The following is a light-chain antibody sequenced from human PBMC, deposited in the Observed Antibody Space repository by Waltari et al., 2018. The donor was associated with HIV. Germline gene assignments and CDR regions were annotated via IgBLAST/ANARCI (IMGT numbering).Light chain of an antibody. J-gene: IGKJ4*01. V-gene: IGKV3-11*01. Sequence: EIVLTQSPATLSLSPGERATLSCRASHSVGPYLAWYQQKLGQPPRLLIHDASNRATGIPPRFSGSGSGTDFTLTISSLEPEDFAVYYCQQRTNWPQNTFGGGTKVEIK. CDR1: HSVGPY. CDR2: DAS. CDR3: QQRTNWPQNT.